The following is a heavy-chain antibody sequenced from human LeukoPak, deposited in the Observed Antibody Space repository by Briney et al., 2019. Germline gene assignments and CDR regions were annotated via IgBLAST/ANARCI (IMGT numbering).Heavy chain of an antibody. Sequence: SETLSLTCTVSGGSISSSSYYWDWVRQPPGKGLEWIGSIDFGGSTYYNPSLNSRVTMSVDTSKNQFSLSLSSVTAADTAVYYCARRSPHSAYLHFFDYWGQGVLVTVSS. CDR1: GGSISSSSYY. D-gene: IGHD3-22*01. CDR2: IDFGGST. CDR3: ARRSPHSAYLHFFDY. V-gene: IGHV4-39*01. J-gene: IGHJ4*02.